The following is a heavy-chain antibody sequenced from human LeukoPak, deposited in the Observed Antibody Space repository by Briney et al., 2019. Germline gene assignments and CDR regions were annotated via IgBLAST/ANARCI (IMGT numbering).Heavy chain of an antibody. CDR1: GFTVSSNY. CDR3: ARARLGYFDY. V-gene: IGHV3-66*01. CDR2: IYSGGST. J-gene: IGHJ4*02. D-gene: IGHD6-6*01. Sequence: GGSLRLSCAASGFTVSSNYMSWVRQAPGKGLEWVSVIYSGGSTYYADSVTGRFTTSRDNSKNTLYLQMNSLRAEDTAVYYCARARLGYFDYWGQGTLVTVSS.